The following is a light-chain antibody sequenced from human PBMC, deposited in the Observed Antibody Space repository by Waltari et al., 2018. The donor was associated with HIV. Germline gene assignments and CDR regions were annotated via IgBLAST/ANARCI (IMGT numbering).Light chain of an antibody. J-gene: IGLJ2*01. Sequence: SFELAQDPAVSVALGQTVRITCQGDNLSNSYAAWSQQKPGQAPVLVIYGKNNRATGIPDRFSASRSGNTASLTITGAQAEDEADYYCDSRDSSGNHAIFGGGTKLTVL. CDR2: GKN. V-gene: IGLV3-19*01. CDR3: DSRDSSGNHAI. CDR1: NLSNSY.